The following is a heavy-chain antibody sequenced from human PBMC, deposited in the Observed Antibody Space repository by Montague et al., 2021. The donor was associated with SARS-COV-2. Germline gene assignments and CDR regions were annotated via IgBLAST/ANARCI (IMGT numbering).Heavy chain of an antibody. CDR1: DDSMTSGSYF. V-gene: IGHV4-61*09. J-gene: IGHJ6*02. CDR2: IQTSGTS. Sequence: TLSLTCSVSDDSMTSGSYFWTWIRQPAGKGLEWIGHIQTSGTSNYNPSLGGRITMSTDTSRNQFSLEVRSVTAADTAVYYCARDRPESWRISPGLAGLFATVVHSASGMDVWGQGTTVTVS. CDR3: ARDRPESWRISPGLAGLFATVVHSASGMDV. D-gene: IGHD3-10*02.